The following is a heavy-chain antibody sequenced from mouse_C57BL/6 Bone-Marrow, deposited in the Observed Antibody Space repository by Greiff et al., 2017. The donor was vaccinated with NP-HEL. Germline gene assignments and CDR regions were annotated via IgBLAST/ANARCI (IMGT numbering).Heavy chain of an antibody. V-gene: IGHV1-54*01. CDR2: INPGSGGT. CDR3: ARRVGYAFAY. D-gene: IGHD1-2*01. CDR1: GYAFTNYL. Sequence: VQLQQSGAELVRPGTSVKVSCKASGYAFTNYLIEWVKQRPGQGLEWIGVINPGSGGTNYKEKLKGKATLTADKSSSTAYMQLSSLTSEDSAVYFCARRVGYAFAYWGQGTLVTVSA. J-gene: IGHJ3*01.